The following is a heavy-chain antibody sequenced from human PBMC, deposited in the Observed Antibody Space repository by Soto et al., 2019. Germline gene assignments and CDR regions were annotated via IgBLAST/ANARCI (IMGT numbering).Heavy chain of an antibody. V-gene: IGHV1-69*08. J-gene: IGHJ4*02. Sequence: QVQLVQSGAEVKKPGSSVKVSCKASGGTFGSYTISWVRQAPGQGLEWMGRIIPILGIANYAQKFQGRVTITADKSTSTAYMELSSLRSEDTAVYYCARDRGDGGNSYWGQGTLVTVSS. CDR1: GGTFGSYT. D-gene: IGHD2-21*02. CDR3: ARDRGDGGNSY. CDR2: IIPILGIA.